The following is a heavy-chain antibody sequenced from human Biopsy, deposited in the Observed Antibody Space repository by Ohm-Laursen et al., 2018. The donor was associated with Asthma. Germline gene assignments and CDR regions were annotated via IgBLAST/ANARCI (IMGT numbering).Heavy chain of an antibody. V-gene: IGHV4-39*01. Sequence: TLSLTCSLSSGSGGYMRSGNYYWGWIRQPPGKGLEWIGSIYYSGTTYYNPSLGSRVTVSAETSKNQFSLKLTSVTAADTAVYYCVRGSSSWHHGPFHYYYGLDVWGQGTTATVSS. CDR3: VRGSSSWHHGPFHYYYGLDV. D-gene: IGHD6-13*01. J-gene: IGHJ6*02. CDR1: SGSGGYMRSGNYY. CDR2: IYYSGTT.